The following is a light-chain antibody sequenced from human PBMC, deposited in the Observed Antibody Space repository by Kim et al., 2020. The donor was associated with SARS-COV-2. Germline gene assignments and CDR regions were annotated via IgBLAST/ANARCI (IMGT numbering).Light chain of an antibody. J-gene: IGKJ1*01. V-gene: IGKV3-15*01. Sequence: VPPGERATRSCGASQSVSSKLAWYKQKPGQAPRLLMYGASTRATGISARFSGSGSGTQFILTIDSLQSEDVAIFYCQQYNNWPTTFGPGTKVDIK. CDR2: GAS. CDR1: QSVSSK. CDR3: QQYNNWPTT.